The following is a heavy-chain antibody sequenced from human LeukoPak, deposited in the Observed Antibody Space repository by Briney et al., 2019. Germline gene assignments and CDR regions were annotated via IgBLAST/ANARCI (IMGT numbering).Heavy chain of an antibody. D-gene: IGHD4-17*01. J-gene: IGHJ6*02. CDR1: GGSISYYY. V-gene: IGHV4-59*01. CDR2: IYYSGTT. Sequence: SETLSLTCTVSGGSISYYYWSWIRQSPGKGLEWIGYIYYSGTTNYNPSLKSRVTISVDTSKNHCSLQLRSVTAADTAVYYYAREGPQNTVPEGMDVWGQGTTVTVSS. CDR3: AREGPQNTVPEGMDV.